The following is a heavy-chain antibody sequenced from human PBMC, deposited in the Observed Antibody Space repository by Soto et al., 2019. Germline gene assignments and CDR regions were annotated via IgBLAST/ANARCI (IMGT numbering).Heavy chain of an antibody. CDR2: IYWDDDK. J-gene: IGHJ6*02. V-gene: IGHV2-5*02. CDR3: AHRRGGQDAYGLDV. Sequence: QITLKESGPTLVKPTQTLTLTCTFSGFSLSTSGVGVGWIRQSPGKALEWLALIYWDDDKRYSPSLKSRLTITKDTSNNQVVLTMTNMDPVDTGAYYCAHRRGGQDAYGLDVWGQGTTVTVSS. CDR1: GFSLSTSGVG. D-gene: IGHD6-25*01.